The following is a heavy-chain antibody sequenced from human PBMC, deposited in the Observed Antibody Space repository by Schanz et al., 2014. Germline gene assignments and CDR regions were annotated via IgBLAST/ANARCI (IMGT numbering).Heavy chain of an antibody. CDR2: IIPVLNIA. D-gene: IGHD3-10*01. Sequence: QVQLVQSGAEVKKPGSSVKVSCKASRSTFSSYTISWVRQARGQGLEWMGRIIPVLNIATYAQRFQGRVSITADTSTNTAYMELSSLTSEDTAVHYCARGRGFYDYCGQGTLVTVSS. V-gene: IGHV1-69*02. CDR1: RSTFSSYT. J-gene: IGHJ4*02. CDR3: ARGRGFYDY.